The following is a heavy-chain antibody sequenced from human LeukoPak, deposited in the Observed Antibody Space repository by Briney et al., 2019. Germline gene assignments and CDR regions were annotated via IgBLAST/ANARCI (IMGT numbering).Heavy chain of an antibody. CDR1: GFTFSSYG. V-gene: IGHV3-30*18. D-gene: IGHD1-26*01. Sequence: GGSLRLSRAASGFTFSSYGMHWVRQAPGKGLEWVAVISYDGSNKYYADSVKGRFTVSRDNSKNTLYLQMNSLRAEDTAVYYCAKSFIVGAKVPGLDYWGQGTLVTVSS. J-gene: IGHJ4*02. CDR2: ISYDGSNK. CDR3: AKSFIVGAKVPGLDY.